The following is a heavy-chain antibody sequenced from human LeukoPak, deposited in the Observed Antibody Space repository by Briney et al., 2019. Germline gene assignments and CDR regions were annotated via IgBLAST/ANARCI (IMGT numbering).Heavy chain of an antibody. D-gene: IGHD2-2*02. Sequence: GGSLRLSCTTSGFNFRAYWMGWVRQAPGKGLEWVANIHQHGSKENYVDSVKGRFTISRDNAKNSVFLQMNSLRAEDTAVYYCAKAFKPLGYCSSTSCYTNYYYYMDVWGKGTTVTVSS. J-gene: IGHJ6*03. CDR1: GFNFRAYW. V-gene: IGHV3-7*01. CDR2: IHQHGSKE. CDR3: AKAFKPLGYCSSTSCYTNYYYYMDV.